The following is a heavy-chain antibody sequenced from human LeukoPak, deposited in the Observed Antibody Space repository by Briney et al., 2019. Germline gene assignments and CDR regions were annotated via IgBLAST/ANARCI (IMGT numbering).Heavy chain of an antibody. CDR2: ISAYNGNT. CDR3: ATSVTCLYYDILTGYCPFDY. Sequence: ASEKLFCNASGYTFTSYGISWVRHAPGQGLEWMGWISAYNGNTNYAQMPQGRVTMTTDTSTSTAHMELRSLRSDGRAVYYCATSVTCLYYDILTGYCPFDYWGQGTLVTVSS. CDR1: GYTFTSYG. D-gene: IGHD3-9*01. V-gene: IGHV1-18*01. J-gene: IGHJ4*02.